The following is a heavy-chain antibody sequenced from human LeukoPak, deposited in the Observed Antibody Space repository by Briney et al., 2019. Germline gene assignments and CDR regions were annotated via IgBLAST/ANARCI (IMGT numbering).Heavy chain of an antibody. D-gene: IGHD3-3*01. Sequence: ASVKVSCKASGYTFTGYYMHWVRQAPGQGREWMGRINPNSGGTNYAQQSQRSVTMTRDTPISTAYMELSRLRSDDTAVYYCARGSITIFGVVRIAPWGQGTLVTVSS. CDR2: INPNSGGT. CDR1: GYTFTGYY. CDR3: ARGSITIFGVVRIAP. J-gene: IGHJ5*02. V-gene: IGHV1-2*06.